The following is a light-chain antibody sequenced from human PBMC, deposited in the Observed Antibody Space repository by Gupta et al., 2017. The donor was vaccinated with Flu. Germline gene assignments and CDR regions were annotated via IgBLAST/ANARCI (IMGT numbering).Light chain of an antibody. J-gene: IGKJ5*01. V-gene: IGKV3-15*01. CDR1: QKVGVD. Sequence: EVVMTQSPASLSVSPGEGATLSCRASQKVGVDLAWYQQKPGQPPRPLIYDASFRASGVPARFNASGSGTDFTLTISSLQSEDFAVYFCQQFYNWPFTFGQGTRLDIK. CDR2: DAS. CDR3: QQFYNWPFT.